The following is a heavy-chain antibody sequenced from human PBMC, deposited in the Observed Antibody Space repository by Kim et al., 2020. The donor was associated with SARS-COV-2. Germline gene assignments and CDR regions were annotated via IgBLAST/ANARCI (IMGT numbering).Heavy chain of an antibody. Sequence: GGSLRLSCVVSGFTFSSYWMHWVRQVPGRGLVWVSRINGDGSGTNYAGSVEGRFTISRDNAKNTMYLQMNSLGAQDTAIYYCARGVTVATVTPLRYWGPGTLVTVSS. CDR3: ARGVTVATVTPLRY. CDR1: GFTFSSYW. D-gene: IGHD4-17*01. V-gene: IGHV3-74*01. J-gene: IGHJ4*02. CDR2: INGDGSGT.